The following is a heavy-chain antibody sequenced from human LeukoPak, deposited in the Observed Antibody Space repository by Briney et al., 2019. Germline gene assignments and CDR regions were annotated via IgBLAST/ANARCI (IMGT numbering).Heavy chain of an antibody. CDR1: GGSFSGYY. CDR2: INHSGST. D-gene: IGHD5-24*01. V-gene: IGHV4-34*01. CDR3: ARRRWLQSRLDY. J-gene: IGHJ4*02. Sequence: SETLSLTCAVYGGSFSGYYWSWIRQPPGKGLEWIGEINHSGSTNYNPSLKSRVTISVDTSKNQFSLKLSSVTAADTAVYYCARRRWLQSRLDYWGQGTLVTVSS.